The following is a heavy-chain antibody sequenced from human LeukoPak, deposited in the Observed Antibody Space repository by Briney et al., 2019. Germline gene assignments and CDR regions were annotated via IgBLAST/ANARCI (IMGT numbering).Heavy chain of an antibody. D-gene: IGHD3-22*01. V-gene: IGHV3-11*01. CDR1: GFTFSDSY. Sequence: GGSLRLSCAASGFTFSDSYMSWIRQAPGKGLEWVSHISSSGTPIYYADSVKGRFSLSRDNAKNSLYLQMNSLRAEDTALYHCARGLIYYDSSGYYYFDYWGQGTLVTVSS. CDR3: ARGLIYYDSSGYYYFDY. CDR2: ISSSGTPI. J-gene: IGHJ4*02.